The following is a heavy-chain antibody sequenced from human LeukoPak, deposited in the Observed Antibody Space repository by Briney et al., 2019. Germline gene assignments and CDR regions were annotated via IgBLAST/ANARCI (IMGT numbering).Heavy chain of an antibody. V-gene: IGHV4-61*02. J-gene: IGHJ6*03. CDR2: IYTSGST. Sequence: SETLSLTCTVSGDSISSGSYYWSWIRQPAGKGLEWIGRIYTSGSTNYNPSLKSRVTMSVDTSKNQFSLKLSSVTAADTAVYYCARSSPGIAVAGHYYYYYMDVWGKGTTVTISS. CDR3: ARSSPGIAVAGHYYYYYMDV. CDR1: GDSISSGSYY. D-gene: IGHD6-19*01.